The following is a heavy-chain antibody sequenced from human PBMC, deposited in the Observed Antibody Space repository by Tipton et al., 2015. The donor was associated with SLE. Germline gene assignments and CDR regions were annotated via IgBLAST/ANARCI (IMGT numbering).Heavy chain of an antibody. CDR1: GYSISSGYY. V-gene: IGHV4-38-2*02. CDR3: ARDPSQYSSSADAFDT. D-gene: IGHD6-6*01. J-gene: IGHJ3*02. Sequence: TLSLTCTVSGYSISSGYYWGWIRQPPGKGLEWIGSIYHSGSTYYNPSLKSRVTISVDTSKNQFSLKLSSVTAADTAVYYCARDPSQYSSSADAFDTWGQGTMVTVSS. CDR2: IYHSGST.